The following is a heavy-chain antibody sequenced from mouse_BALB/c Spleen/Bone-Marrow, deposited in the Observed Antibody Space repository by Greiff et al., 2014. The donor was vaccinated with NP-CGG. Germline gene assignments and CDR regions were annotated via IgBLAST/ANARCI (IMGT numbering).Heavy chain of an antibody. CDR1: GFNIKDCY. CDR3: TRWVYYGSSYFDY. CDR2: IDPENGNT. J-gene: IGHJ2*01. Sequence: EVQLQQSGAEFVRPGALVKLSCNASGFNIKDCYMHWVKQRPEQGLEWIGWIDPENGNTIYDPKFPGKASITADTSSNTAYLQLSSLTSEDTAVYYCTRWVYYGSSYFDYWGQGTTLTVSS. V-gene: IGHV14-1*02. D-gene: IGHD1-1*01.